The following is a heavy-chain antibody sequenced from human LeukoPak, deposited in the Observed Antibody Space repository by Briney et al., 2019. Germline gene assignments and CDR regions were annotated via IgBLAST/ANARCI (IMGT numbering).Heavy chain of an antibody. V-gene: IGHV4-34*01. D-gene: IGHD3-10*01. CDR2: INHSGST. CDR3: ARGGLVRGTINSLIAFDI. CDR1: GGSFSGYY. Sequence: SETLSLTCAVYGGSFSGYYWSWIRQPPGKGLEWIGEINHSGSTNYNPPLKSRVTISVDTSKNQFSLQLNSVTPEDTAVYYCARGGLVRGTINSLIAFDIWGQGTTVTVSS. J-gene: IGHJ3*02.